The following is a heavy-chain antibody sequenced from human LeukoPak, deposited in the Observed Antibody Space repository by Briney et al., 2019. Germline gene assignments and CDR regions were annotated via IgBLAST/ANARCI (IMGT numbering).Heavy chain of an antibody. CDR1: AFTFSTYA. D-gene: IGHD4-17*01. J-gene: IGHJ4*02. CDR2: ISGGAGST. CDR3: ASIPHDYGDRRSLSFDY. V-gene: IGHV3-23*01. Sequence: GGSLRLSCAASAFTFSTYAMGWVRQAPGKGLECVSVISGGAGSTYYADSVKSRFTISRDNSKNTLYLQMNSLRAEDTAVYYCASIPHDYGDRRSLSFDYWGQGTLVTVSS.